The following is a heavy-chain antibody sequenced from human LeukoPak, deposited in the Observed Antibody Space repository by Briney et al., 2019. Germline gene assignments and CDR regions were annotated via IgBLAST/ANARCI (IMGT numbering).Heavy chain of an antibody. V-gene: IGHV3-23*01. Sequence: AGGSLRLSCAASGFTFSSYAMSWVRQAPGKGLEWVSGISGSGGSTYYADSVKGRFTISRDNSKNTLYLQMNSLRAEDTAVYYCAKDVGSSNSFDYWGQGTLVTVSS. CDR3: AKDVGSSNSFDY. J-gene: IGHJ4*02. D-gene: IGHD4-11*01. CDR2: ISGSGGST. CDR1: GFTFSSYA.